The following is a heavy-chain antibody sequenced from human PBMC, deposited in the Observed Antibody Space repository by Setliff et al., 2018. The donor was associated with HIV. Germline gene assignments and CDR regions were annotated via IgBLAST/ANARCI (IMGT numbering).Heavy chain of an antibody. CDR3: AKNLYSSIWSPLDY. D-gene: IGHD6-13*01. Sequence: PSETLSLTCTVYGGSFSNYYTNWIRQPPGKGLEWIGELSPSGTTRSNPSLQSRVTISLDTSNNQFTLRTEDTAVYYCAKNLYSSIWSPLDYWGQGTLVTVTS. CDR2: LSPSGTT. V-gene: IGHV4-34*01. CDR1: GGSFSNYY. J-gene: IGHJ4*02.